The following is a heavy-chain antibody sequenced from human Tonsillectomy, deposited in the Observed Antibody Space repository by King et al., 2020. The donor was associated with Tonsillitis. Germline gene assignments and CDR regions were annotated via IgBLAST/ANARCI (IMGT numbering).Heavy chain of an antibody. Sequence: VQLVESGGGLVKPGGSLRLSCAASGFTFSDYYMSWIRQAPGKGLEWVSYISSSGSTIYYADSVKGRFTISRDKAKNSLYLQMNSLRAEDTAVYYCAGDVVTIVGVVTNDAFDIWGQGTMVTVSS. J-gene: IGHJ3*02. D-gene: IGHD3-3*01. V-gene: IGHV3-11*01. CDR2: ISSSGSTI. CDR3: AGDVVTIVGVVTNDAFDI. CDR1: GFTFSDYY.